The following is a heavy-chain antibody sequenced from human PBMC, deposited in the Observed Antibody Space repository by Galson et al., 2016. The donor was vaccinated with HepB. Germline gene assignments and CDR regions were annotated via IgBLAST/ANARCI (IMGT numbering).Heavy chain of an antibody. Sequence: SLRLSCAASGFSIHNYAMHWVRHPPGKGLEWVSIIAWDGAGTSYGDSVKGRFTVSRDNSKNSLYLQMNNLRVEDTALYYCARSTELGYNLYCGVDVWGQGTTVTVSS. D-gene: IGHD5-18*01. J-gene: IGHJ6*02. CDR1: GFSIHNYA. CDR2: IAWDGAGT. CDR3: ARSTELGYNLYCGVDV. V-gene: IGHV3-43D*03.